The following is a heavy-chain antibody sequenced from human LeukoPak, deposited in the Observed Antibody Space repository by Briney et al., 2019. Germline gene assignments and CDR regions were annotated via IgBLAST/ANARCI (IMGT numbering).Heavy chain of an antibody. CDR2: ISGSGSNT. V-gene: IGHV3-23*01. D-gene: IGHD6-19*01. J-gene: IGHJ4*02. CDR3: AKAQWLAEFDY. Sequence: PGGSLRLSCVASGFTFNIYAMIWVRQAPGKGLEWVSGISGSGSNTYNADYVKGRFTISRDNSKNTLYLQMNSLRAEDTAVYYCAKAQWLAEFDYWGQGTLVTVSS. CDR1: GFTFNIYA.